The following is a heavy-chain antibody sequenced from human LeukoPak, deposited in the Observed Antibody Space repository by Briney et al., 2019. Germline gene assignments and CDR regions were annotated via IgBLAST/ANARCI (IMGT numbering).Heavy chain of an antibody. CDR3: ARVEYYYDSSGYYYEFIFDY. CDR2: INHSGST. CDR1: GGSFSGYY. J-gene: IGHJ4*02. D-gene: IGHD3-22*01. Sequence: SETLSLTCAVYGGSFSGYYWSWIRQPPGKGLEWIGEINHSGSTNYNPSLKSRVTISVDTSKNQFSLKLSSVTAADTAVYYCARVEYYYDSSGYYYEFIFDYWGQGTLVTVSS. V-gene: IGHV4-34*01.